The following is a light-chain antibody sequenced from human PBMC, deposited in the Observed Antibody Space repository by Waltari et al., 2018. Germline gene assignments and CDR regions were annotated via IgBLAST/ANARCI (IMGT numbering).Light chain of an antibody. V-gene: IGKV3-11*01. J-gene: IGKJ2*01. CDR2: DAS. Sequence: EIVLTQSPATLSLSPGERATLSCRASQSVSSYLVWYQQKPGQAPRLLIYDASKRATGIPARFSGSGSGTDFTLTISSLEPEDFAVYYCQQYYSAPYTFGQGTKLEIK. CDR3: QQYYSAPYT. CDR1: QSVSSY.